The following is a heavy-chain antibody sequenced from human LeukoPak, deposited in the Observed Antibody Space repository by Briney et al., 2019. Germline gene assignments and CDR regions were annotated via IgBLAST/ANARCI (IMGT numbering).Heavy chain of an antibody. D-gene: IGHD3-22*01. CDR3: ARGDYYDSSGYSTIRYYYGMDV. CDR1: GFTFSSYN. Sequence: PGGSLRLSCVASGFTFSSYNMNWVRQAPGKGLERVSSISSSSSYIYNANSVKGRFTISRDNAKNSLYLQMNSLRVEDTAVYYCARGDYYDSSGYSTIRYYYGMDVWGQGTTVTVSS. V-gene: IGHV3-21*01. CDR2: ISSSSSYI. J-gene: IGHJ6*02.